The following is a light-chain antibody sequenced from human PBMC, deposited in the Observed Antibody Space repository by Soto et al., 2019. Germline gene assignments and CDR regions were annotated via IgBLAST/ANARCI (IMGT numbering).Light chain of an antibody. V-gene: IGKV2-24*01. Sequence: IVMTQTPLSSPVTLRQPASISSTPIQSLVHSDGNTYLSWLQQRPGQPPRLLIHKISNRFSGVPDRFSGSGSGPEYTLTITRLEPEDFAVYSCQQYGFSPISFGQGTRLEIK. J-gene: IGKJ5*01. CDR3: QQYGFSPIS. CDR2: KIS. CDR1: QSLVHSDGNTY.